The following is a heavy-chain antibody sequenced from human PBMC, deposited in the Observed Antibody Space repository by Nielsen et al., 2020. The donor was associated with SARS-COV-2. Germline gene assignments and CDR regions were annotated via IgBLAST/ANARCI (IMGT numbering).Heavy chain of an antibody. V-gene: IGHV4-39*07. J-gene: IGHJ4*02. CDR3: ARVQYMATVTTYFDY. Sequence: SETLSLTCTVSGGSISSSSYFWGWIRQPPGKGLEWIGSIYYSGSTYYNPSLKSRVTMSADTSKNQFSLKLSSVTAADTAVYYYARVQYMATVTTYFDYWGQGTLVTVSS. CDR2: IYYSGST. CDR1: GGSISSSSYF. D-gene: IGHD4-17*01.